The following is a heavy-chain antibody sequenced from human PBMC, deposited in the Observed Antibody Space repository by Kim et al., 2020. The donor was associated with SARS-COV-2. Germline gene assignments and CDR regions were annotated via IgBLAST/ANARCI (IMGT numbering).Heavy chain of an antibody. V-gene: IGHV3-30*18. Sequence: GGSLRLSCAASGFTFSSYGMHWVRQAPGKGLEWVAVISYDGSNKYYADSVKGRFTISRDNSKNTLYLQMNSLRAEDTAVYYCAKEEGGAYGYFYYGMDVWGQGTTVTVSS. CDR1: GFTFSSYG. J-gene: IGHJ6*02. CDR2: ISYDGSNK. CDR3: AKEEGGAYGYFYYGMDV. D-gene: IGHD4-17*01.